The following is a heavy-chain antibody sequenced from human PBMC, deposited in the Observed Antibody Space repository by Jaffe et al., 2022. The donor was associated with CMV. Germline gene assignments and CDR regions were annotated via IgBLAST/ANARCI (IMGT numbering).Heavy chain of an antibody. CDR3: ATSGRDFGVVIEDDY. V-gene: IGHV3-23*04. Sequence: EVQLVESGGGLVQPGGSLRLSCAASGFTFSSYAMSWVRQAPGKGLEWVSAISGSGGSTYYADSVKGRFTISRDHSKNTLNLQMNSLRAEDTAVYYCATSGRDFGVVIEDDYWGQGTLVTVSS. D-gene: IGHD3-3*01. CDR1: GFTFSSYA. J-gene: IGHJ4*02. CDR2: ISGSGGST.